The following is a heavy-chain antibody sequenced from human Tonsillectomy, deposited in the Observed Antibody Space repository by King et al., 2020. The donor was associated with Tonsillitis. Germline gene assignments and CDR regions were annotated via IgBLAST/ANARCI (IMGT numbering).Heavy chain of an antibody. CDR3: ARVHSGGWWYFDL. J-gene: IGHJ2*01. CDR1: GGSISSYY. D-gene: IGHD6-25*01. V-gene: IGHV4-59*01. CDR2: IYYSGST. Sequence: VQLQESGPGLVKPSETLSLTCTVSGGSISSYYWSWIRQPPGKGLEWIGYIYYSGSTNYNPSLKSRGTISVDTSKNQYSLTVTSVTAAETATYSCARVHSGGWWYFDLWGRGTLVTVSS.